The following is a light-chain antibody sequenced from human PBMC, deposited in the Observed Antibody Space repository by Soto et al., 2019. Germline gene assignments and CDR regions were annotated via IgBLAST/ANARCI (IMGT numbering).Light chain of an antibody. CDR3: QQTYITSWT. CDR2: AVS. Sequence: DIQVTQSPSSLSASVGDRVTITCRPSQTIGAYINWYQQRPGEAPKLLIYAVSNLRDGVPSRFSGSGSGTEFTLTIGSLHPEDYATYYCQQTYITSWTFGQGTKVDIK. V-gene: IGKV1-39*01. CDR1: QTIGAY. J-gene: IGKJ1*01.